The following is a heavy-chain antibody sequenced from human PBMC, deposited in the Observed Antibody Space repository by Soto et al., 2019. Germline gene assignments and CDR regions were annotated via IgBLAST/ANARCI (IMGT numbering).Heavy chain of an antibody. CDR1: GYTFTGYY. J-gene: IGHJ3*02. CDR3: AREVYGYAFDI. D-gene: IGHD4-17*01. Sequence: QVQLVQSGAEVKKPGASVKVSCKASGYTFTGYYMHWVRQAPGQGLEWMGWINPNSGGTKYAQKFQGWVTMTRDTSISTAYMELSRLRSDDTAVYYCAREVYGYAFDIWGQGTMVTVSS. CDR2: INPNSGGT. V-gene: IGHV1-2*04.